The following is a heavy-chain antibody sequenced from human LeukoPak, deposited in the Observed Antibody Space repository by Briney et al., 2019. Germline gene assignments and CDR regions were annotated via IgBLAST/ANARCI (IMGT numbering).Heavy chain of an antibody. J-gene: IGHJ4*02. D-gene: IGHD6-19*01. Sequence: LSLTCAVYGGSFSGYYWSWIRQAPGKGLEWVSFINTSDTTIHYADSVKGRFTVSRDNAKNSLFLQMDSLRVEDTAVYYCARDTVAGQIYFDHWGQGTLVTVSS. V-gene: IGHV3-11*01. CDR3: ARDTVAGQIYFDH. CDR2: INTSDTTI. CDR1: GGSFSGYY.